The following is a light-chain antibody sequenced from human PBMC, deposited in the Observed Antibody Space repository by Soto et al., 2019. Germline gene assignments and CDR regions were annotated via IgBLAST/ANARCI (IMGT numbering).Light chain of an antibody. CDR2: DSS. Sequence: EIVLTQSPGTLSLSPGERATLSCRASQSVSNSYLAWYQQKPGQAPRLLIYDSSSRATSIPDRFSGSRSGTDFTLTISRLEPEDFAVYYCQQYHNSQYTFGQGTKLEIK. J-gene: IGKJ2*01. V-gene: IGKV3-20*01. CDR3: QQYHNSQYT. CDR1: QSVSNSY.